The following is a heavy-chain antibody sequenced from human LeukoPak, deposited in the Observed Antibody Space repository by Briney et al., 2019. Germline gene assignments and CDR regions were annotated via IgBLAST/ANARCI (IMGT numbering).Heavy chain of an antibody. CDR1: GFTFSSYG. J-gene: IGHJ4*02. CDR2: IRYDGSNK. CDR3: AKDKLQEYYFDY. V-gene: IGHV3-30*02. Sequence: GGSLRLSCAASGFTFSSYGMHWVRQAPGKGLEWVAFIRYDGSNKYYADSVKGRFTISRDNSKNTLYLQTNSQRAEDTAVYYCAKDKLQEYYFDYWGQGTLVTVSS.